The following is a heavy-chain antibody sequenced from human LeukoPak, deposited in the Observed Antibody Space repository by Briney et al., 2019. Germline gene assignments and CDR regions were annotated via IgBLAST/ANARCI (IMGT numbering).Heavy chain of an antibody. J-gene: IGHJ6*02. Sequence: SVKASCKASGGTFSSYAISWVRQAPGQGLEWMGRIIPILGIANYAQKFQGRVTITADKSTSTAYMELSSLRSEDTAVYYYARNGITRTGFFHYGMDVWGQGTTVTVSS. CDR2: IIPILGIA. V-gene: IGHV1-69*04. CDR3: ARNGITRTGFFHYGMDV. D-gene: IGHD1-14*01. CDR1: GGTFSSYA.